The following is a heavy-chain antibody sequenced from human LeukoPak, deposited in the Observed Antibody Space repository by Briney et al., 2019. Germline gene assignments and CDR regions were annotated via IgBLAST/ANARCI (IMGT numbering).Heavy chain of an antibody. CDR2: IYYSGST. V-gene: IGHV4-30-4*01. CDR3: AMSRGYFDWNNWFDP. Sequence: SQTLSLTCTVSGGSISSGDYYWSWIRQPPGKGLEWIGYIYYSGSTYYNPSLKSRVAISVDTSKNQFSLKLSSVTAADTAVYYCAMSRGYFDWNNWFDPWGQGTLVTVSS. D-gene: IGHD3-9*01. J-gene: IGHJ5*02. CDR1: GGSISSGDYY.